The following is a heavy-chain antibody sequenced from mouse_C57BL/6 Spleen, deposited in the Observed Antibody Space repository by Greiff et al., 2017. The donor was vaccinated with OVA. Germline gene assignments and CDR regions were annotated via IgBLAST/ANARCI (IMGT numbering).Heavy chain of an antibody. CDR2: IDPSDSYT. D-gene: IGHD2-4*01. Sequence: VQLQQPGAELVRPGTSVKLSCKASGYTFTSYWMHWVKQRPGQGLEWIGVIDPSDSYTNYNQKFKGKATLTVDTSSSTAYMQLSSLTSEDSAVYYCAAYDYDVNDFDYWGQGTTLTVSS. CDR3: AAYDYDVNDFDY. V-gene: IGHV1-59*01. J-gene: IGHJ2*01. CDR1: GYTFTSYW.